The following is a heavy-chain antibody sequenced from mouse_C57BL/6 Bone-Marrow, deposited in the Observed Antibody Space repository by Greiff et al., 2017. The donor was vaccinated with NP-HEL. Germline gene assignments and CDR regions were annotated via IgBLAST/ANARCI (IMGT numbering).Heavy chain of an antibody. CDR1: GYTFTSYW. CDR2: IDPSDSYT. CDR3: ARLGSQGGYFDY. V-gene: IGHV1-69*01. Sequence: VQLQQPGAELVMPGASVKLSCKASGYTFTSYWMHWVKQRPGQGLEWIGEIDPSDSYTNYNQKFKGKSTLTVDKSSSTAYMQLSSLTSEDSAVYYCARLGSQGGYFDYWGQGTTLTVSS. J-gene: IGHJ2*01.